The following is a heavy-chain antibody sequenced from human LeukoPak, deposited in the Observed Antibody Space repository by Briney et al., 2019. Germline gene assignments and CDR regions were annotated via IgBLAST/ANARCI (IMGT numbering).Heavy chain of an antibody. Sequence: ASVKVSCEASGYTFRNYGISWVRQAPGQGLEWMGWISPYNGDTNYAQNLQGRVTMTTDTSTSTPYMELRSLKSDDTAVYYCARTYISPRHYFDYWGQGTLVTVSS. J-gene: IGHJ4*02. CDR2: ISPYNGDT. CDR3: ARTYISPRHYFDY. CDR1: GYTFRNYG. D-gene: IGHD1-1*01. V-gene: IGHV1-18*01.